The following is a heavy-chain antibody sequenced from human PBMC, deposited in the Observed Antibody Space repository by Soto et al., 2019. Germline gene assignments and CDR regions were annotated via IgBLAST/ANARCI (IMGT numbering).Heavy chain of an antibody. CDR1: GFTFSSYG. D-gene: IGHD3-3*01. Sequence: HPVGSLRLSCAASGFTFSSYGMHWVRQAPGKGLEWVAVIWYDGSNKYYADSVKGRFTISRDNSKNTLYLQMNSLRAEDTAVYYCARNGNYDFWNYGMDVWGQGTTVTVSS. J-gene: IGHJ6*02. CDR2: IWYDGSNK. V-gene: IGHV3-33*01. CDR3: ARNGNYDFWNYGMDV.